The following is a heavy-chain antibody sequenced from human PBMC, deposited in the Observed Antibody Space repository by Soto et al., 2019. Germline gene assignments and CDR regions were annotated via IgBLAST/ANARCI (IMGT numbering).Heavy chain of an antibody. D-gene: IGHD3-22*01. CDR1: GGSFSGFY. V-gene: IGHV4-34*01. Sequence: LSLTCAVYGGSFSGFYWSWLRQSPGKGLEWIGEIYHRGNTNYNPSLKTRVSIPVDTSKNQFSLNLTSVTAADTAVYYCARAHSTTVITLKWGAMDFWGQGTTVTVSS. CDR3: ARAHSTTVITLKWGAMDF. CDR2: IYHRGNT. J-gene: IGHJ6*02.